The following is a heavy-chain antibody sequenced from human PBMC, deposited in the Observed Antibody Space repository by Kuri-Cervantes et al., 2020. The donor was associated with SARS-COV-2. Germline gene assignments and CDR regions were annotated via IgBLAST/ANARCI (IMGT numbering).Heavy chain of an antibody. CDR2: ISGSGGST. V-gene: IGHV3-23*01. CDR3: AKDRVYCSGGSCPLYY. D-gene: IGHD2-15*01. Sequence: GESLKISCAASRFTFSSYAMSWVRQAPGKGLEWVSAISGSGGSTYYADSVKGRFTISRDNSKNTLYLQMNSLRAEDTAVYYCAKDRVYCSGGSCPLYYWGQGTLVTVSS. CDR1: RFTFSSYA. J-gene: IGHJ4*02.